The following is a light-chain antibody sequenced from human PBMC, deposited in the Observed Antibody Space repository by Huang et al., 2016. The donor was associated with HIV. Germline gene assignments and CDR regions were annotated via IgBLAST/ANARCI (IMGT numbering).Light chain of an antibody. CDR1: QSVSSN. J-gene: IGKJ2*01. CDR3: QQRSDWPPT. CDR2: DTF. Sequence: IVLTQSPATLSLSPGERATLSCWASQSVSSNLAWYQQKPGKAPRLLIYDTFNKATGIPDRFSGSGSGTDFSLTISSLEPEDFAVYYCQQRSDWPPTFGQGTKLEI. V-gene: IGKV3-11*01.